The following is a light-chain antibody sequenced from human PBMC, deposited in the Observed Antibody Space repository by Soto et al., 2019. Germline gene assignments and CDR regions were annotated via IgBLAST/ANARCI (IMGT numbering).Light chain of an antibody. CDR2: AAS. CDR1: QGISSW. Sequence: DIHMTQSPSSVSASVGVRVTITCRAGQGISSWLAWYQQKPGKAPKLLIYAASSLESGVPSRFSGSGSEKDFTLPISSLQPEEFAPSFCQHDKSFLFSFGPGTKVHI. J-gene: IGKJ3*01. V-gene: IGKV1-12*01. CDR3: QHDKSFLFS.